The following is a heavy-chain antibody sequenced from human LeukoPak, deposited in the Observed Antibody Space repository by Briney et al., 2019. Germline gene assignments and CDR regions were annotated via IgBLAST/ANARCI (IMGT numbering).Heavy chain of an antibody. CDR2: ISSSSSSYI. J-gene: IGHJ5*02. D-gene: IGHD1-26*01. CDR3: ARDRGSYYAGWFDP. V-gene: IGHV3-21*01. Sequence: PGGSLRLSCAASGFTFSSYSMNWVRQAPGKGLGWVSSISSSSSSYIYYADSVKGRFTISRDNAKNSLYLQMNSLRAEDTAVYYCARDRGSYYAGWFDPWGQGTLVTVSS. CDR1: GFTFSSYS.